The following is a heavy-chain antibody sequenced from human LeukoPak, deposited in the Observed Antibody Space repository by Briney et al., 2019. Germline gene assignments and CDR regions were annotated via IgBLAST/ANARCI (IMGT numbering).Heavy chain of an antibody. D-gene: IGHD1-26*01. V-gene: IGHV3-53*01. J-gene: IGHJ5*01. CDR2: IFTTGTT. CDR1: GFTVSSTY. CDR3: AGDRRTSGWYAS. Sequence: PGGSLRLSCVLSGFTVSSTYISWFRQTPGKGLEWVSVIFTTGTTYYADSVKGRFTLSRDNFENTVHLQISSLTAEDTAVYYCAGDRRTSGWYASWGQGTLVTVSS.